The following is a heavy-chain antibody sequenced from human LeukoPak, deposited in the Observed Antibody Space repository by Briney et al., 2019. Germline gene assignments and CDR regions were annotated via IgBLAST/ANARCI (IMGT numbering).Heavy chain of an antibody. J-gene: IGHJ3*02. CDR2: INSDGSST. CDR3: AKVRSRGFDAFDI. Sequence: GGSLRLSCAASGFTFSSYWMHWVRQAPGKGLVWVSRINSDGSSTSYADSVKGRFTISRDNAKNTLYLQMNSLRAEDTAVYFCAKVRSRGFDAFDIWGQGTMVTVFS. D-gene: IGHD6-25*01. CDR1: GFTFSSYW. V-gene: IGHV3-74*01.